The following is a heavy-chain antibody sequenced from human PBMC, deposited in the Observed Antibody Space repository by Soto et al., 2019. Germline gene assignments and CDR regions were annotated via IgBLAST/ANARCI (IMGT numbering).Heavy chain of an antibody. CDR1: GASISSYF. J-gene: IGHJ5*02. CDR3: AREAGPDRWFDP. Sequence: SETLSLTCTVSGASISSYFWTWIRQPAGKGLDWIGRISTSGTTNYNPSLKSRVTMSVDTSTNHFSLNLSSVTAADTAVYYCAREAGPDRWFDPWGQGTLVTSPQ. V-gene: IGHV4-4*07. D-gene: IGHD6-19*01. CDR2: ISTSGTT.